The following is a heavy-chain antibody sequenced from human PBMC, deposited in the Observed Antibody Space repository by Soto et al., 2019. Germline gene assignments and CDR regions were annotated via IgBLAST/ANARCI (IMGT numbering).Heavy chain of an antibody. V-gene: IGHV3-23*01. CDR1: GFTFSNYA. J-gene: IGHJ4*02. Sequence: EVQLLESGGGLVQPGGSLRLSCAASGFTFSNYAMSWVRQAPGKGLEWVSSINGGGSSTYYTDSVKGRFTISRDNSKNTLYLQMNSTRAEDTAVYYCAKVPAYDYVWGTYYYFDSWGLGALVTVSS. CDR3: AKVPAYDYVWGTYYYFDS. D-gene: IGHD3-16*01. CDR2: INGGGSST.